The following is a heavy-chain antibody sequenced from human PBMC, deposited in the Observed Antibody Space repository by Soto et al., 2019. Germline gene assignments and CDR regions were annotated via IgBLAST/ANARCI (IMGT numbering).Heavy chain of an antibody. CDR3: ARFGYYYDSSGYLFDY. CDR2: ISAYNGNT. D-gene: IGHD3-22*01. Sequence: ASVKVSCKASGYTFTSYGISWVRQAPGQGLEWMGWISAYNGNTNYAQKLQGRVTMTTDTSTSTAYMELRSLRSDDTAVYCCARFGYYYDSSGYLFDYWGQGTLVTVSS. J-gene: IGHJ4*02. V-gene: IGHV1-18*04. CDR1: GYTFTSYG.